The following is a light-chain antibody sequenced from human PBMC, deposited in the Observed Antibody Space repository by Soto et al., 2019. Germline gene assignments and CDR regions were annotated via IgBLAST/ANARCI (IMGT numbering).Light chain of an antibody. V-gene: IGKV1-39*01. Sequence: DIQMTQSPSSLSASVGDRVTITCRASQSMRSYLNWYQQKPGKAPKLLIFGASSLQSGVPSRFSGSGSGTDFTLTISSLQPEDSATYYCQHTHSAPWTFGQGTKVESK. J-gene: IGKJ1*01. CDR3: QHTHSAPWT. CDR2: GAS. CDR1: QSMRSY.